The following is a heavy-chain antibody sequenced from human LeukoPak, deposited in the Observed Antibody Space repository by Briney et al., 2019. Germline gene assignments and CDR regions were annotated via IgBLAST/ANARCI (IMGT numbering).Heavy chain of an antibody. V-gene: IGHV5-51*01. J-gene: IGHJ4*02. CDR1: GYSFTSYW. CDR3: ARLAGSGSYYHHFDY. Sequence: GESLKISCKASGYSFTSYWIGWVRQMPGKGLEWMGIIYPGDSDTRYSPSFQGQVTISADKSISTAYLQWSSLKASDTAMYYCARLAGSGSYYHHFDYWGQGTLVTVSS. CDR2: IYPGDSDT. D-gene: IGHD1-26*01.